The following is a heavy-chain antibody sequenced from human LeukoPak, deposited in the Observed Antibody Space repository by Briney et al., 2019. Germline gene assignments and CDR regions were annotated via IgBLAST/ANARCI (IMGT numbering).Heavy chain of an antibody. CDR2: TYYRSKRYN. V-gene: IGHV6-1*01. CDR1: GDSVSCNSAA. Sequence: SQTLSLTCALSGDSVSCNSAAWNWIRQSPSRGLEWLGRTYYRSKRYNDYAVSVKSRITINPDTSKNQFSLQLNSVTPEDTAVYYCAREFGRQQWLGLGWFDPWGQGTLVTVSS. CDR3: AREFGRQQWLGLGWFDP. J-gene: IGHJ5*02. D-gene: IGHD6-19*01.